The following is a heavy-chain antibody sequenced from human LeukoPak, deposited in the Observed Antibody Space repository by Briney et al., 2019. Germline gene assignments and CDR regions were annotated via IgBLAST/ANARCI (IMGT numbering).Heavy chain of an antibody. CDR2: MNPNRGTV. CDR3: TRGASDYWGENYFDY. V-gene: IGHV1-8*01. CDR1: GYNFTNYD. Sequence: GASVKVSCKASGYNFTNYDINWVRQATGHGLEWMGWMNPNRGTVGYAQKFQGRVTMTRNASISAAYMELSSPTSEDAAVYYCTRGASDYWGENYFDYWGQGSLATVSS. D-gene: IGHD7-27*01. J-gene: IGHJ4*02.